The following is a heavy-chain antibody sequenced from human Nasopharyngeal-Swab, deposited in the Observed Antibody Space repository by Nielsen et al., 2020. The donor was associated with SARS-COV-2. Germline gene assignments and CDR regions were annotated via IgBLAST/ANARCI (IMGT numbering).Heavy chain of an antibody. CDR1: GFTFDDYA. CDR2: ISFQSGSV. V-gene: IGHV3-9*01. D-gene: IGHD3-9*01. J-gene: IGHJ4*02. CDR3: AKDMYDILTGHNFDS. Sequence: SLKISCAASGFTFDDYATHWVRQPPGKGLQWVAGISFQSGSVGYATSVKGRFTISRDNAKNSLYLQMNSLRVEDSAFYYCAKDMYDILTGHNFDSWGQGTLVTVSS.